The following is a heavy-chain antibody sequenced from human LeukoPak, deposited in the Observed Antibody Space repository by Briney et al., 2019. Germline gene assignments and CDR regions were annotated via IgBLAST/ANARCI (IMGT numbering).Heavy chain of an antibody. CDR1: GFTFDDYA. J-gene: IGHJ4*02. V-gene: IGHV3-20*04. D-gene: IGHD1-26*01. CDR3: ASGGIYYGAAFDF. CDR2: TNWDGGRT. Sequence: SGGSLRLSCAASGFTFDDYAMSWVRQTPGKGLEWVSGTNWDGGRTGYADSVKGRFTISRDNAKNSLYLQMNSLRAEDTALYYCASGGIYYGAAFDFWGQGTLVTASS.